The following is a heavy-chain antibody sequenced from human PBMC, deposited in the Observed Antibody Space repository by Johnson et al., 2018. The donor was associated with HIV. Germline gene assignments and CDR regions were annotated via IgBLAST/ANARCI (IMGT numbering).Heavy chain of an antibody. J-gene: IGHJ3*02. Sequence: QVQLVESGGGVVQPGGSLRLSCAASGFSLSSYAMHWVRQAPGKGLEWVAVISYDGSNKYYADSVKGRFTISRDNSKNTLYLQMNSLRAEDTAVYYCAKRGSGWPSDAFDIWGQGTMVTVSS. CDR1: GFSLSSYA. V-gene: IGHV3-30*04. CDR2: ISYDGSNK. CDR3: AKRGSGWPSDAFDI. D-gene: IGHD6-19*01.